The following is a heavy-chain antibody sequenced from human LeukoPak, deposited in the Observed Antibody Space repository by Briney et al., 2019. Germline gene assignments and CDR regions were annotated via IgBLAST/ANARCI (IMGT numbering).Heavy chain of an antibody. V-gene: IGHV3-30*04. Sequence: GRSLRLSCAASGFTFSSYAMHWVRQAPGKGLEWVAVISYDGSNKYYADSVKGRFTISRDNSKNTLYLQMNSLRAEDTAVYYCSGDGYGNNYMNAGAKGPPSPSP. CDR2: ISYDGSNK. CDR1: GFTFSSYA. CDR3: SGDGYGNNYMNA. D-gene: IGHD5-24*01. J-gene: IGHJ6*03.